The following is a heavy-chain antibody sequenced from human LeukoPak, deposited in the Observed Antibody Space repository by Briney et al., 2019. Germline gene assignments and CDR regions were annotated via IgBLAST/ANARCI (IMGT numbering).Heavy chain of an antibody. CDR1: GFTFSTYW. Sequence: GGSLRLSCAASGFTFSTYWMHWVRQAPGKGLVWVSHINSDGCSTIYADSVKGRFTISRDNAKNSLYLQMNSLRAEDTALYYCAKAARDSGSYYAPYYFDYWGQGTLVTVSS. V-gene: IGHV3-74*01. CDR2: INSDGCST. CDR3: AKAARDSGSYYAPYYFDY. J-gene: IGHJ4*02. D-gene: IGHD1-26*01.